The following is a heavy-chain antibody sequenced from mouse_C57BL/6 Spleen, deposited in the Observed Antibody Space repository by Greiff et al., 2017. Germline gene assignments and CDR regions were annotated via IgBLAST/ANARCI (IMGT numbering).Heavy chain of an antibody. D-gene: IGHD2-4*01. V-gene: IGHV1-81*01. CDR2: IYPRSGNN. CDR3: ARDDYSAY. Sequence: QVQLKESGAELARPGASVKLSCKASGYTFTSYGISWVKQRTGQGLEWIGEIYPRSGNNYYNEKFKGKATLTADKSSSTAYMELRSLTSEDSAVYFCARDDYSAYWGQGTLVTVSA. J-gene: IGHJ3*01. CDR1: GYTFTSYG.